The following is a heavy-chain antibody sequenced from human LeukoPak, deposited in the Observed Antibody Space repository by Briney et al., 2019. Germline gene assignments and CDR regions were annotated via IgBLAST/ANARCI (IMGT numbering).Heavy chain of an antibody. D-gene: IGHD3-22*01. Sequence: ASVKVSCKASGYTFTGYYMHWVRQAPGQGLEWMGWINPNSGGTNHAQKFQGRVTMTRDTSISTAYMELSRLRSDDTAVYYCVDSSGYLGLPVYWGQGTLVTVSS. CDR3: VDSSGYLGLPVY. J-gene: IGHJ4*02. CDR1: GYTFTGYY. V-gene: IGHV1-2*02. CDR2: INPNSGGT.